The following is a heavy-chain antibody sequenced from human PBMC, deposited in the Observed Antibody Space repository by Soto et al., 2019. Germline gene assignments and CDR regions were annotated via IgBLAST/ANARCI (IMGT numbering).Heavy chain of an antibody. CDR3: AKFYCISTMCQAPAAKSTGGFEI. Sequence: QLLESGGGLAHPGGSLRLSCGASGFTFSSYAMSWVRQAPGEGLEWVAAISGSGVSTYYADSVRGRSTISRDNSKKTLDLQMNSLSPEDTAVYYCAKFYCISTMCQAPAAKSTGGFEIWGQGTLVTVSS. D-gene: IGHD2-2*01. J-gene: IGHJ3*02. CDR1: GFTFSSYA. CDR2: ISGSGVST. V-gene: IGHV3-23*01.